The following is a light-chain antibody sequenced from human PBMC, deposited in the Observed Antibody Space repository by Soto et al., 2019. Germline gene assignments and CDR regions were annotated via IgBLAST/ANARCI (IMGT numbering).Light chain of an antibody. V-gene: IGKV3-15*01. J-gene: IGKJ5*01. CDR2: VAS. CDR3: QQYNTWRQIT. Sequence: EIVMTQSPATLSVSPGERATLSCRASQSISSNLGWYQQKPGQAPRLLIYVASTRATGIPARFSGSGSGTEFTHTISGLQSEDSAVYYCQQYNTWRQITFGQGTRLEIK. CDR1: QSISSN.